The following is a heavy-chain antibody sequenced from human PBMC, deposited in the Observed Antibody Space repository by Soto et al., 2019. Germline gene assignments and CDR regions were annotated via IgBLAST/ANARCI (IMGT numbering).Heavy chain of an antibody. CDR3: TRGPRPISTGTGAY. Sequence: GGSLRLSCAASGFIFKMYWMHWVRQSPGKGLVWISRIYNDGTYSDYADSVRGRFTISRDNVNDTLYLQMNNLRAEGSGLYYCTRGPRPISTGTGAYWGQGTQVTVSS. J-gene: IGHJ4*02. D-gene: IGHD3-10*01. V-gene: IGHV3-74*01. CDR2: IYNDGTYS. CDR1: GFIFKMYW.